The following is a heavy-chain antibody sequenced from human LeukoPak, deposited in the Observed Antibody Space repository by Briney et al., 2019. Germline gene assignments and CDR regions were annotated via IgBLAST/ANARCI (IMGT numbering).Heavy chain of an antibody. J-gene: IGHJ4*02. CDR2: ISSSSSYI. D-gene: IGHD3-9*01. V-gene: IGHV3-21*01. CDR1: GFTFSSYS. Sequence: GGSLRLSCAASGFTFSSYSMNWVRQAPGKGLEWVSSISSSSSYIYYADSVEGRFTISRDNAKNSLYLQMNSLRAEDTAVYYCARPSSDYDILTGYYGDWGQGTLVTVSS. CDR3: ARPSSDYDILTGYYGD.